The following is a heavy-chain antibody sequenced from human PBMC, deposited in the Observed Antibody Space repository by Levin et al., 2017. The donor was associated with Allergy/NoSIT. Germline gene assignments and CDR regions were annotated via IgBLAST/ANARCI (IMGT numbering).Heavy chain of an antibody. J-gene: IGHJ5*02. CDR3: ARDRSRGIVVIPAAPLA. CDR1: GFTFSSYA. Sequence: GESLKISCAASGFTFSSYAMHWVRQAPGKGLEWVAVISYDGSNKYYADSVKGRFTISRDNSKNTLYLQMNSLRAEDTAVYYCARDRSRGIVVIPAAPLAWGQGTLVTVSS. CDR2: ISYDGSNK. V-gene: IGHV3-30-3*01. D-gene: IGHD2-2*01.